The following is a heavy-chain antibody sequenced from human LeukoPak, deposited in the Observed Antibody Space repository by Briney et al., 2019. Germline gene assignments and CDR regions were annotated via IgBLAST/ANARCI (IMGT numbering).Heavy chain of an antibody. Sequence: SETLSLTCAVYGGSFSGYSWTWIRQPPGKGLEWIGEIDRSGSTNYNPSLKSRLTIPVDTSKNQFSLMLSSVTAADAAVYYCARGSATGLAYWGQGTLVTVSS. J-gene: IGHJ4*02. D-gene: IGHD1-1*01. CDR2: IDRSGST. CDR3: ARGSATGLAY. V-gene: IGHV4-34*01. CDR1: GGSFSGYS.